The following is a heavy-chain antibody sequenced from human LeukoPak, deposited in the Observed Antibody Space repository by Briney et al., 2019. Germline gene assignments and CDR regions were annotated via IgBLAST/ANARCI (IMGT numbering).Heavy chain of an antibody. V-gene: IGHV4-34*01. CDR1: GGSFSGYY. CDR3: ASRLLWFGDKQLGVQYYFGY. D-gene: IGHD3-10*01. J-gene: IGHJ4*02. CDR2: INHSGST. Sequence: SETLSLTCAVDGGSFSGYYWSWIRQPPGKGLEWSGEINHSGSTNDNPSLKSRVTISVDTSKNQFSLKLSSVTAAETDVYYCASRLLWFGDKQLGVQYYFGYWGQGTLVTVYS.